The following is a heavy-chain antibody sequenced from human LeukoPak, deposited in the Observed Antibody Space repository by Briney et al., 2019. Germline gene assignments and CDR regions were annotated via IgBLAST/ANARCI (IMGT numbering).Heavy chain of an antibody. Sequence: ASVKVSCKASGYTFTGYYMHWVRQAPGQGLEWMGWINPNSGGTNYAQKFQGRVTMTRDTSISTAYMELRSLRSDDTAVYYCARDSVTIFGVVITYYYYYYYMDVWGKGTTVTVSS. V-gene: IGHV1-2*02. CDR1: GYTFTGYY. D-gene: IGHD3-3*01. CDR3: ARDSVTIFGVVITYYYYYYYMDV. J-gene: IGHJ6*03. CDR2: INPNSGGT.